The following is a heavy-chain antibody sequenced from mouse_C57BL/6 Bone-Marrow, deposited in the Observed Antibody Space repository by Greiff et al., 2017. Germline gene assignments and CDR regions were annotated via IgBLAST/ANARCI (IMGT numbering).Heavy chain of an antibody. CDR1: GYAFSSYW. V-gene: IGHV1-80*01. CDR2: IYPGDGDT. Sequence: QVHVKQSGAELVKPGASVKISCKASGYAFSSYWMNWVKQRPGKGLEWIGQIYPGDGDTNYNGKFKGKATLTADKSSSTAYMQLSSLTSEDSAVYFCARGQLRLHAMDNWRQGASDTVFS. CDR3: ARGQLRLHAMDN. D-gene: IGHD3-2*02. J-gene: IGHJ4*01.